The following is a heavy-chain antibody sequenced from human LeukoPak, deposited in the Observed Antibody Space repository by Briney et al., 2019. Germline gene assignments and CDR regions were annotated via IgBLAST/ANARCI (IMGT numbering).Heavy chain of an antibody. J-gene: IGHJ4*02. Sequence: GGPLRLSCAASGFSFSTYGMHWVRQAPGKGLEWVALIWNAGTNTYYADSVKGRFTISRDNSKNTLYLQMNSLRAGDTAVYYCVGDTPPGGDYYLDYWGQGTLVIVSS. CDR3: VGDTPPGGDYYLDY. D-gene: IGHD3-16*01. CDR2: IWNAGTNT. V-gene: IGHV3-33*01. CDR1: GFSFSTYG.